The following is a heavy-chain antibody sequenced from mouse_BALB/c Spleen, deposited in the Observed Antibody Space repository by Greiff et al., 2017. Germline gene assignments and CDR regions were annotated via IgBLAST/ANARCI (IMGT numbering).Heavy chain of an antibody. J-gene: IGHJ3*01. V-gene: IGHV3-8*02. CDR1: GDSITSGY. Sequence: EVQVVESGPSLVKPSQTLSLTCSVTGDSITSGYWNWIRKFPGNKLEYMGYISYSGSTYYNPSLKSRISITRDTSKNQYYLQLNSVTTEDTATYYCARYGPYDGYPCAYWGQGTLVTVSA. CDR2: ISYSGST. CDR3: ARYGPYDGYPCAY. D-gene: IGHD2-3*01.